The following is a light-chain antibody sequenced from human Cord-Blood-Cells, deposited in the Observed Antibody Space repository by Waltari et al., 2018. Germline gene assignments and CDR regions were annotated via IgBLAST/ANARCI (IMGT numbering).Light chain of an antibody. Sequence: QSALTQPASVSGSPGQSITISCTGTSSDVGGYNYVSWYQQHPGKAPKLMIYDVSKRPSWVSNRFSGSKSGNTASLTISGLQAEDEADYYCSSYTSSSTNWVFGGGTKLTVL. CDR1: SSDVGGYNY. CDR3: SSYTSSSTNWV. V-gene: IGLV2-14*01. J-gene: IGLJ3*02. CDR2: DVS.